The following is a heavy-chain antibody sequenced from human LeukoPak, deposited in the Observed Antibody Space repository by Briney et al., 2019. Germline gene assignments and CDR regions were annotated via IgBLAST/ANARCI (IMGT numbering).Heavy chain of an antibody. D-gene: IGHD6-19*01. V-gene: IGHV6-1*01. J-gene: IGHJ4*02. CDR2: TYYRSKWYN. Sequence: SQTLSLTCVVSGDSVSSKNGAWNWIRQSPSRGLEWLGRTYYRSKWYNDYAESMEGRMTISQDTSKNQYSLHLNSVTPDDTAVYYCARDYGTTGWHTFDYWGQGTLVTVSS. CDR1: GDSVSSKNGA. CDR3: ARDYGTTGWHTFDY.